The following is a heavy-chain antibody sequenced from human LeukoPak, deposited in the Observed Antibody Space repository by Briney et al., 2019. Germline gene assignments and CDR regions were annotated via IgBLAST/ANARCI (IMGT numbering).Heavy chain of an antibody. D-gene: IGHD7-27*01. J-gene: IGHJ4*02. Sequence: SETLSPTCTVSGGSISSRIYYWGWIRQTPGKGFEWIGSAYSSGSANYSPSLKSRVTISVDSSKNQFSLRLITVTATDTAVYYCARHVKSGTNWLTRFDSWGQGTLVTVSS. CDR1: GGSISSRIYY. CDR2: AYSSGSA. CDR3: ARHVKSGTNWLTRFDS. V-gene: IGHV4-39*01.